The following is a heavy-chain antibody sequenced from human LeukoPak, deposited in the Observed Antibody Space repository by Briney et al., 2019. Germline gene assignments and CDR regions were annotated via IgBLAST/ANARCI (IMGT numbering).Heavy chain of an antibody. CDR2: INPNSGGT. CDR1: GGTFSSYA. J-gene: IGHJ4*02. V-gene: IGHV1-2*06. D-gene: IGHD2-15*01. Sequence: GASVKVSCKASGGTFSSYAISWVRQAPGQGLEWMGRINPNSGGTNYAQKFQGRVTMTRDTSISTAYMELSRLRSDDTAVYYCARVAGPRIYYFDYWGQGTLVTVSS. CDR3: ARVAGPRIYYFDY.